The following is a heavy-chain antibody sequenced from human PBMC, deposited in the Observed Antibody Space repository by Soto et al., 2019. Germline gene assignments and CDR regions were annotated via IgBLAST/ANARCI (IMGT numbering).Heavy chain of an antibody. Sequence: EVQLVESGGGLVQPGGSRRLSCEASGFTFSLYSMSWVGQAPGKGLEWVSYISRSSTGIHYADSVKGRFTISRDDATNSMHLQMNSLRDGDTAVYYCARAVTWGLDVWGQGTTVSISS. D-gene: IGHD3-10*01. CDR1: GFTFSLYS. CDR2: ISRSSTGI. J-gene: IGHJ6*02. V-gene: IGHV3-48*02. CDR3: ARAVTWGLDV.